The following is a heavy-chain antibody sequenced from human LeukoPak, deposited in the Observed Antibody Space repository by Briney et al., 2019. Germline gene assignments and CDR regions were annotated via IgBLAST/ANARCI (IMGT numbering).Heavy chain of an antibody. V-gene: IGHV4-39*07. CDR3: ARAVGVTNGLFDY. CDR1: GVSISSSDYY. Sequence: SETLSLTCTVSGVSISSSDYYWGWIRQPPGKGLEWIGSIYHSGSTYYYPSLESRVTISVDTSKNQFSLKLSSVTAADTAVYYCARAVGVTNGLFDYWGPGTLVTVSS. CDR2: IYHSGST. J-gene: IGHJ4*02. D-gene: IGHD1-26*01.